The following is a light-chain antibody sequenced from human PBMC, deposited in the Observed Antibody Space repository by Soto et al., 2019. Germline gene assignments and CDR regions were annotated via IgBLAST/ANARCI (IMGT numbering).Light chain of an antibody. Sequence: EIVLTQSPGTLSLSPGERATLSCRASQSVSRYLAWYQQKPGQAPRLLIYDASNRATGIPARFSGSGSGTEFTLTISSLQSEDFAVYYCQQYYDWPITFGQGTRLEI. V-gene: IGKV3-11*01. J-gene: IGKJ5*01. CDR3: QQYYDWPIT. CDR1: QSVSRY. CDR2: DAS.